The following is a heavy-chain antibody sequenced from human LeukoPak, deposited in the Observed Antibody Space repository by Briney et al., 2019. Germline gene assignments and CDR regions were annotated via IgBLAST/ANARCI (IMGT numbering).Heavy chain of an antibody. D-gene: IGHD4-11*01. CDR2: IYTSGST. Sequence: PSETLSLTCTVSGGSISSYYWSWIRQPAGKGLEWIGRIYTSGSTNYNPSLKSRVTMSVDTSKNQFSLKLSSVTAADTAVYYCARAPYSKHYYYYMDVWGKGTTVTVSS. CDR3: ARAPYSKHYYYYMDV. J-gene: IGHJ6*03. CDR1: GGSISSYY. V-gene: IGHV4-4*07.